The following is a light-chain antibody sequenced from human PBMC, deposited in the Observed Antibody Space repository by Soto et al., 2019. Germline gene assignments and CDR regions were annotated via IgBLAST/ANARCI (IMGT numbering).Light chain of an antibody. J-gene: IGKJ4*01. CDR3: QKRSDSPPFT. CDR2: DAS. Sequence: EIVLTQSPVTLSLSPGARSTLSCRARQSIGNYLAWYQQQAGRAPRLVIYDASKRATGIPARCSGSGSWTDFTHTNSSRENADVAVYYCQKRSDSPPFTFGGGTKVEIK. V-gene: IGKV3-11*01. CDR1: QSIGNY.